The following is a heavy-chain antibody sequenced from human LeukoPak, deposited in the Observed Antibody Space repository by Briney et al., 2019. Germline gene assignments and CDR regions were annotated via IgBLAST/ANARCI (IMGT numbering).Heavy chain of an antibody. CDR1: GFTVSSND. D-gene: IGHD4-17*01. V-gene: IGHV3-38-3*01. CDR3: AKDRLRRLYYMDV. J-gene: IGHJ6*03. CDR2: ISGGST. Sequence: GGSLRLSCAVSGFTVSSNDMSWVRQAPGKGLEWVSSISGGSTYYADSRKGRFTISRDNSKNTLHLQMNSLRAEDTAVYYCAKDRLRRLYYMDVWGKGTTVTVSS.